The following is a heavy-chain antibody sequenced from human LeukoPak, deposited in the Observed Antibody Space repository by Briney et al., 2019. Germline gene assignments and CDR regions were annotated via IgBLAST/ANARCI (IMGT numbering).Heavy chain of an antibody. D-gene: IGHD3-3*01. Sequence: GGSLRLSCAASGFTFSSYSMNWVRQAPGKGLEWVSSISSSSSYIYYADSVKGRFTISRDNAKNSLYLQMNSLRAEDTAVYYCARAHNYDFWSGYYFGGATPCFFDYWGQGTLVTVSS. CDR2: ISSSSSYI. V-gene: IGHV3-21*01. CDR3: ARAHNYDFWSGYYFGGATPCFFDY. J-gene: IGHJ4*02. CDR1: GFTFSSYS.